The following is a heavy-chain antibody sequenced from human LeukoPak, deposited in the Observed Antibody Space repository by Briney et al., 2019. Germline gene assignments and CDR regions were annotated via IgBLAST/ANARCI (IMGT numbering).Heavy chain of an antibody. V-gene: IGHV3-48*04. CDR2: ISSSSSTI. CDR1: GFTFSSYS. J-gene: IGHJ5*02. Sequence: GGSLRLSCAASGFTFSSYSMNWVRQAPGKGLEWVSYISSSSSTIYYADSVKGRFTISRDNAKNSLYLQMNSLRAEDTAVYYCASNIGRGYSSGWFPAWGQGTLVTVSS. D-gene: IGHD6-19*01. CDR3: ASNIGRGYSSGWFPA.